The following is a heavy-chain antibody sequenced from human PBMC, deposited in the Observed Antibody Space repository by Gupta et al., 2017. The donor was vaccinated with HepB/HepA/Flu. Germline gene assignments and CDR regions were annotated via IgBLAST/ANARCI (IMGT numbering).Heavy chain of an antibody. V-gene: IGHV3-21*01. J-gene: IGHJ3*01. CDR3: SYEGSAFDF. CDR1: GFSFSAYG. D-gene: IGHD3-10*01. Sequence: EVQLEESGGGLVRLGGSLRISCAASGFSFSAYGMHWVSQAPGKGLEWVSYISTSSNYINYADSGKGRFTISRDNAINSVFRQMDSLRAEDTAVYYCSYEGSAFDFWGLGTLVTVSS. CDR2: ISTSSNYI.